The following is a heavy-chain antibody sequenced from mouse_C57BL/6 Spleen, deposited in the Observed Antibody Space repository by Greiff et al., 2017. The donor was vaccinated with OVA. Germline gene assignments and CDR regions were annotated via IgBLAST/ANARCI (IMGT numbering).Heavy chain of an antibody. Sequence: EVQVVESGGGLVKPGGSLKLSCAASGFTFSDYGMHWVRQAPEKGLEWVAYISSGSSTIYYADTVKGRFTISRDNAKNTLFLQMTSLRSEDTAMYYCARRGETAQATAWFAYWGQGTLVTVSA. D-gene: IGHD3-2*02. CDR2: ISSGSSTI. CDR1: GFTFSDYG. CDR3: ARRGETAQATAWFAY. J-gene: IGHJ3*01. V-gene: IGHV5-17*01.